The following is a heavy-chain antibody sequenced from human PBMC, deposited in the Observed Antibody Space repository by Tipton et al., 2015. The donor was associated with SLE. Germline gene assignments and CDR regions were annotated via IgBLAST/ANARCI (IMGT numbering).Heavy chain of an antibody. D-gene: IGHD2-21*02. CDR1: GYTFTNYD. CDR2: MNPNSGNT. J-gene: IGHJ6*02. V-gene: IGHV1-8*01. CDR3: ARGSVMGTVSFGVDV. Sequence: QSGAEVKKPGASVKVSCKASGYTFTNYDINWVRQATGQGLEWMGWMNPNSGNTGCAQKFQGRVTMTRNTSISTAYMELRTLRYEDTAVYYCARGSVMGTVSFGVDVWGQGTTVIVSS.